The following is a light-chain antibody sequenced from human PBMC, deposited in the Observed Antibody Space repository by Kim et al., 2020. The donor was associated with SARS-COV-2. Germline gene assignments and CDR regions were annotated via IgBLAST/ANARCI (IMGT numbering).Light chain of an antibody. CDR3: QQYNNWPLYT. CDR2: GSS. V-gene: IGKV3-15*01. CDR1: QSVSSN. Sequence: TPAERAARSCGASQSVSSNLAWYQQKPGQAPRLLIYGSSTRATGIPARFSGSGSGTEFTLTISSLQSEDFAVYYCQQYNNWPLYTFGQGTKLEI. J-gene: IGKJ2*01.